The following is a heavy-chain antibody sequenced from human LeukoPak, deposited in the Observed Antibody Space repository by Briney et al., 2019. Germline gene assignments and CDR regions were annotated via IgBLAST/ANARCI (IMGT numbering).Heavy chain of an antibody. V-gene: IGHV1-24*01. CDR1: GGTFSSYA. Sequence: GASVKVSCKASGGTFSSYAISWVRQAPGKGLEWMGGFDPEDGETIYAQKFQGRVTMTEDTSTDTAYMELSSLRSEDTAVYYCATGTYYYDSGGYYSAQYFQHWGQGTLVTVSS. CDR2: FDPEDGET. D-gene: IGHD3-22*01. CDR3: ATGTYYYDSGGYYSAQYFQH. J-gene: IGHJ1*01.